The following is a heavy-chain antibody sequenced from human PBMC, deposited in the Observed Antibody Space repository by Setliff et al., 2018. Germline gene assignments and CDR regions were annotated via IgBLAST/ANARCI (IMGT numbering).Heavy chain of an antibody. CDR1: GYSISSGGYY. CDR3: ARDIRNGYHYYYMDV. Sequence: LSLTCTVSGYSISSGGYYWSWIRQHPGKGLEWIGYIVYGGSTYYNPSLRSRIDMSVDTSSNQFSLKLSSVTAADTAVYYCARDIRNGYHYYYMDVWGKGTTVTVSS. D-gene: IGHD2-2*02. CDR2: IVYGGST. V-gene: IGHV4-31*03. J-gene: IGHJ6*03.